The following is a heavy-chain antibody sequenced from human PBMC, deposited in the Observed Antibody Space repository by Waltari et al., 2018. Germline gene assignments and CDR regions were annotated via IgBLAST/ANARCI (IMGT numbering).Heavy chain of an antibody. V-gene: IGHV5-10-1*01. CDR1: GYSFTSYW. CDR2: IDPSDSST. J-gene: IGHJ6*03. Sequence: AEVKKPGESLRISCKGSGYSFTSYWISWVRQMPGKGLEWMGRIDPSDSSTTYSPSFQGHVTISADKSISTAYLQWSSLKASDTAMYYCARLNYDILTGLYYYYMDVWGKGTTVTVSS. CDR3: ARLNYDILTGLYYYYMDV. D-gene: IGHD3-9*01.